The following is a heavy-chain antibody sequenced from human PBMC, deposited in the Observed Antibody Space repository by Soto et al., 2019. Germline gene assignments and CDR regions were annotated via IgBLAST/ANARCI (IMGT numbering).Heavy chain of an antibody. D-gene: IGHD6-6*01. Sequence: XESLRLSFAASGFTFSDYYMSWIRQAPGKGLEWVSYISSSGSTIYYADSVKGRFTISRDNAKNSLYLQMNSLRAEDTAVYYCASRIAARPDYYYGMDVWGQGTTVTVSS. J-gene: IGHJ6*02. CDR3: ASRIAARPDYYYGMDV. CDR2: ISSSGSTI. V-gene: IGHV3-11*01. CDR1: GFTFSDYY.